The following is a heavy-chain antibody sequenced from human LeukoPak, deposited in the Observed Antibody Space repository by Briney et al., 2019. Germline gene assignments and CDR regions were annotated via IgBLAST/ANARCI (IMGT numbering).Heavy chain of an antibody. CDR1: GGSISSYY. D-gene: IGHD4/OR15-4a*01. V-gene: IGHV4-59*12. Sequence: SETLSLTCTVSGGSISSYYWSWIRQPPGKGLEWIGSIYYSGSTYYNPSLKSRVTISVDTSKNQFSLKLSSVTAADTAVYYCARGLWHYYYMDVWGKGTTVTVSS. J-gene: IGHJ6*03. CDR3: ARGLWHYYYMDV. CDR2: IYYSGST.